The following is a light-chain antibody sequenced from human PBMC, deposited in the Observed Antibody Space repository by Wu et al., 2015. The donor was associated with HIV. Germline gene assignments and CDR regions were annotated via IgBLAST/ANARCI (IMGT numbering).Light chain of an antibody. J-gene: IGKJ1*01. CDR1: QSVRSKY. V-gene: IGKV3-20*01. CDR2: GAS. CDR3: QQYGTSST. Sequence: EIVLTQSPGTLSLSPGERATLSCRASQSVRSKYLAWYQQKPGQAPRLLIYGASSRATGIPDRFSGSGSGTDFTLTISRLEPEDFAVYYCQQYGTSSTFGQGTKVEIK.